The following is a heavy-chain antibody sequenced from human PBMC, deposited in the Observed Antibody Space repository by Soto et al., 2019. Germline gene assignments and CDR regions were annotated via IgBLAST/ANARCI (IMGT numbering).Heavy chain of an antibody. CDR3: ARSQFDYVWVTSGYFDS. D-gene: IGHD3-16*01. CDR2: IYPGDSDT. V-gene: IGHV5-51*01. Sequence: GESLKISCKGSGYTFTTHWVGWVRQMPGKGLELMGIIYPGDSDTRYSPSFKGQVTISADESITTAYLQWSSLKASDTAIYYCARSQFDYVWVTSGYFDSWGKGTLVTVSS. CDR1: GYTFTTHW. J-gene: IGHJ4*02.